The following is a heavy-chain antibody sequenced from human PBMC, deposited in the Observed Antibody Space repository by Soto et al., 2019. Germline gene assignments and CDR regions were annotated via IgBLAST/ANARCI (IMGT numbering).Heavy chain of an antibody. CDR1: GFTFSSYS. CDR2: ISSSSSYI. V-gene: IGHV3-21*01. Sequence: GGSLRLSCAASGFTFSSYSMNWVRQAPGKGLEWVSSISSSSSYIYYADSVKGRFTISRDNAKNSLYLQMNSLRAEDTAVYYCARGYCSGGSCYLKDAFDIWGQGTMVTVS. J-gene: IGHJ3*02. CDR3: ARGYCSGGSCYLKDAFDI. D-gene: IGHD2-15*01.